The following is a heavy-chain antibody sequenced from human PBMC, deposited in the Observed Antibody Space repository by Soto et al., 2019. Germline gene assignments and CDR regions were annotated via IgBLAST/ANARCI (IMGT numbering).Heavy chain of an antibody. D-gene: IGHD3-9*01. CDR2: ISAYNGNT. J-gene: IGHJ5*02. V-gene: IGHV1-18*01. CDR3: ARPPNDIFTDSYPKYFDP. Sequence: QVQLVQSGAEVKKPGASVKVSCKASGFTFSNYGITWLRQVPGQGLEWMGWISAYNGNTVHAQEYQGRLTMTTDTTNSTAHTELRSLRPDDTAVYYGARPPNDIFTDSYPKYFDPRGQGTLVTVSS. CDR1: GFTFSNYG.